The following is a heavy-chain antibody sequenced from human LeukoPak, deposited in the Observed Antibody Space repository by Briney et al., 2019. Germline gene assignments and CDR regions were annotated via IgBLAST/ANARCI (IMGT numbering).Heavy chain of an antibody. J-gene: IGHJ4*02. CDR1: GFTFSSYA. Sequence: GSLRLSCAASGFTFSSYAMSWVRQAPGKGLEWVSAISGSGGSTYYADSVKGRFTISRDNSKNTLYLQINSLRAEDTAVYYCAKGLVGGYYDSSGYYFQFDYWGQGTLVTVSS. D-gene: IGHD3-22*01. CDR3: AKGLVGGYYDSSGYYFQFDY. CDR2: ISGSGGST. V-gene: IGHV3-23*01.